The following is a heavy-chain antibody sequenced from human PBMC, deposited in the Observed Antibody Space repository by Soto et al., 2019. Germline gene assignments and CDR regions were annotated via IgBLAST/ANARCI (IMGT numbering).Heavy chain of an antibody. Sequence: SETLSLTCAVYGGSFSGYYWSWIRQPPGKGLEWIGEINHSGSTNYNPSLKSPVTISVDTSKNQFYLKLRSVTAADTAVYYCERAEDSVVVVAARGAFDIWGQGTMVTVAS. J-gene: IGHJ3*02. CDR1: GGSFSGYY. CDR2: INHSGST. V-gene: IGHV4-34*01. CDR3: ERAEDSVVVVAARGAFDI. D-gene: IGHD2-15*01.